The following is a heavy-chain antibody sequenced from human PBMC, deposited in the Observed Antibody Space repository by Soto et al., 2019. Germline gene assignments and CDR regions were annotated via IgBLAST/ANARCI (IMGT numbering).Heavy chain of an antibody. Sequence: EVQLLESGGGLVQPGGSLRLSCAASGFTFSRYAMSWVRQAPGKGLEWVSAISGSGGSTYYADSVKGRFTISRDNSMNTLNLQMYSVRAEDTAVYYCVKDLVWDSSGPDAFDIWGQGTMVTVSS. CDR3: VKDLVWDSSGPDAFDI. CDR2: ISGSGGST. J-gene: IGHJ3*02. V-gene: IGHV3-23*01. D-gene: IGHD3-22*01. CDR1: GFTFSRYA.